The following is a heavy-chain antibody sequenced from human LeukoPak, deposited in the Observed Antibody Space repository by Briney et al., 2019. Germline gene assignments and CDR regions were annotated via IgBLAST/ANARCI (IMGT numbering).Heavy chain of an antibody. J-gene: IGHJ6*03. CDR3: SRDYTSSGYYYYMDV. D-gene: IGHD6-6*01. CDR2: IHISGST. Sequence: SETLSLTCTASGVSISSYYWSWIRQPAGKGLEWVGRIHISGSTNYNPSLKIRLTMSVDTSKNQFPLKLSSVTAADTAVYYCSRDYTSSGYYYYMDVWGKGTTVTVSS. CDR1: GVSISSYY. V-gene: IGHV4-4*07.